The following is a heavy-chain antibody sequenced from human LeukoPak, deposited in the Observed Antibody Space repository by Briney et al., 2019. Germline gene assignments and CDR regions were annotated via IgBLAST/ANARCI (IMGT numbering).Heavy chain of an antibody. CDR2: IYYSGST. D-gene: IGHD6-13*01. Sequence: SETLSLTCTVSGGSISSSSYYWGWIRQPPGKGLEWIGSIYYSGSTYYNPSLKSRVTISVDTSKNQFFLKLSSVTAADTAVYYCARVTQQQLTDAFNIWGQGTMVTVSS. CDR1: GGSISSSSYY. V-gene: IGHV4-39*07. J-gene: IGHJ3*02. CDR3: ARVTQQQLTDAFNI.